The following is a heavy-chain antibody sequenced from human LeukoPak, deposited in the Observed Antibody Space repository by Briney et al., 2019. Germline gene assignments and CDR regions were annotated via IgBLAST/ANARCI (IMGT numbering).Heavy chain of an antibody. CDR3: ARDGYNWSY. CDR2: IPYSGIV. Sequence: ASETLSLTCTVSGGSLSGSCFWGWIRQPPGKGLEWIGSIPYSGIVYYNPSLRSRVTISVDTSKNQFSLKLSSVTAADTAVYYCARDGYNWSYWGQGTLVTVSS. V-gene: IGHV4-39*07. D-gene: IGHD5-24*01. J-gene: IGHJ4*02. CDR1: GGSLSGSCF.